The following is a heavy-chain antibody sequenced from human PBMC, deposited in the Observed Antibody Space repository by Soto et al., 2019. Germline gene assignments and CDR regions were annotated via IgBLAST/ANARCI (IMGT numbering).Heavy chain of an antibody. Sequence: QVQLVQSGAEVKKPGASVKVSCKASGYTFTSYGISWVRQAPGQGLEWMGWISAYNGNTNYAQKLQGRVTMTTDTSTSTAYMERRSLRSDDTAVYYCARARTNGVSYWYFDLWGRGTLVTVSS. CDR3: ARARTNGVSYWYFDL. CDR2: ISAYNGNT. J-gene: IGHJ2*01. CDR1: GYTFTSYG. D-gene: IGHD2-8*01. V-gene: IGHV1-18*01.